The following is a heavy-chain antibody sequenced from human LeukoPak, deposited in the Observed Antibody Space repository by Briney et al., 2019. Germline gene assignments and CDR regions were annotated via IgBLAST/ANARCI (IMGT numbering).Heavy chain of an antibody. D-gene: IGHD1-26*01. V-gene: IGHV4-34*01. CDR2: INHSGST. CDR3: ARLIVGATTYWFDP. J-gene: IGHJ5*02. CDR1: GGSFSGYY. Sequence: KPSETLSLTCAVYGGSFSGYYWSWIRQPPGKGLEWIGEINHSGSTNYNPSLKSRVTISVDTSKNQFSLKLSSVTAADTAVYYCARLIVGATTYWFDPWGQGTLVTVSS.